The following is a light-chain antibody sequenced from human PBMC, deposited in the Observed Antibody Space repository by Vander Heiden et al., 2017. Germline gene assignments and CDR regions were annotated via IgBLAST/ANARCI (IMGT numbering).Light chain of an antibody. J-gene: IGKJ4*01. CDR1: QTVLYDSDNKNY. CDR2: WAS. CDR3: QQYYATPLT. Sequence: DVVMTQCPDSLVVSLGGRATINCKSSQTVLYDSDNKNYLAWYRQKPGQPPKLLISWASTRESGVPDRFSGSGSGTDFTLTISSLQAEDVAIYYCQQYYATPLTFGGGTKVEIK. V-gene: IGKV4-1*01.